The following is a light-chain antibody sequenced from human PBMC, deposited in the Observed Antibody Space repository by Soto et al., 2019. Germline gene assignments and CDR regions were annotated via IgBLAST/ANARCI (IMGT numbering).Light chain of an antibody. CDR3: QQYYGSLPT. CDR1: QTILYSPNNKNS. V-gene: IGKV4-1*01. Sequence: DIVMTQSPDSLAVSLGERATINCKSSQTILYSPNNKNSLAWFQQKPGQPPKLLIKWGSTRESGVPGRFSGSGSGTDFTLTISTLQAEDVAVYYCQQYYGSLPTFGQGTKVDIK. J-gene: IGKJ1*01. CDR2: WGS.